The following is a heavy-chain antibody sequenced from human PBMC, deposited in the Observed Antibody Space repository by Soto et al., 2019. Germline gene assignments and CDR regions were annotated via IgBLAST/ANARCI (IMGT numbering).Heavy chain of an antibody. CDR2: ISGSGGST. D-gene: IGHD3-10*01. Sequence: EVQLLESGGGLVQPGGSLRLSCAASGFTFSSYAMSWVRQAPGKGLEWVSAISGSGGSTYYADSVKGRFTISRDNSKNTLYLQMNSLRAEVTAVEYGANLPYGRPGESNFDYWGQGTLVTVSS. V-gene: IGHV3-23*01. CDR3: ANLPYGRPGESNFDY. J-gene: IGHJ4*02. CDR1: GFTFSSYA.